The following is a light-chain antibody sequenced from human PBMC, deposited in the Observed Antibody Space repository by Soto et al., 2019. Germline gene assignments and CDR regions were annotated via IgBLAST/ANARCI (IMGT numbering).Light chain of an antibody. J-gene: IGKJ1*01. CDR1: QSVTNN. Sequence: VVMTQSPATLFVSPGERATLSCRASQSVTNNLARYNHRPSQAPRLPLYSPSARATGVPARFSGSGSGTEFTLTISRLQSEDFGVYYCQQYDYWWTVGQGAKVEI. CDR2: SPS. CDR3: QQYDYWWT. V-gene: IGKV3-15*01.